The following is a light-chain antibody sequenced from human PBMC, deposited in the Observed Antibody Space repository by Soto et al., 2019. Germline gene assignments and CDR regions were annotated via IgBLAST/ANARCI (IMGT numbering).Light chain of an antibody. J-gene: IGKJ2*01. Sequence: EIVLTQSPATLSLSPGERATLSCRASQSVSSYLDWYQQKPGQAPRLLIYDASNRATCIPARFSGSGSGTDFTLTISSLEPEDFAVYSCQQRSNWPPYTFGQGTKLEIK. V-gene: IGKV3-11*01. CDR3: QQRSNWPPYT. CDR2: DAS. CDR1: QSVSSY.